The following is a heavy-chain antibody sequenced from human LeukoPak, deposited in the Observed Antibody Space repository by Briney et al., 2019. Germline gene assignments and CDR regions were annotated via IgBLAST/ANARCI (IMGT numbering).Heavy chain of an antibody. Sequence: ASVKVSCKASGYTFTSYDINWVRQATGQGLEWMGWMNPNSGNTGYARKFQGRVTMTRNTSISTAYMELSSLRSEDTAVYYCASLFCSSTSCSYNWFDPWGQGTLVTVSS. D-gene: IGHD2-2*01. CDR3: ASLFCSSTSCSYNWFDP. V-gene: IGHV1-8*01. CDR1: GYTFTSYD. J-gene: IGHJ5*02. CDR2: MNPNSGNT.